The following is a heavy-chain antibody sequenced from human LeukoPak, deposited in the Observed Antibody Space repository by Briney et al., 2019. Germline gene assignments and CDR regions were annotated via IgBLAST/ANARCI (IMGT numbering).Heavy chain of an antibody. CDR2: IIPNFGTA. CDR3: VFWSGYQYYYYMDV. Sequence: SVKLSCKASGGTFSSYAISWVRQSPGQGLEWMGGIIPNFGTANYAQKFQGRVTITAAESTSTAYMELSSLRYEDTAVYYCVFWSGYQYYYYMDVWGKGTTVTVSS. D-gene: IGHD3-3*01. J-gene: IGHJ6*03. CDR1: GGTFSSYA. V-gene: IGHV1-69*13.